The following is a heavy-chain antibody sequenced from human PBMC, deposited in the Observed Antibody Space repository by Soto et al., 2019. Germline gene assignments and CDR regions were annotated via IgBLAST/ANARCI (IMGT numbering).Heavy chain of an antibody. CDR2: IIPVLGVA. D-gene: IGHD6-13*01. Sequence: QVQLVQSGAEVKKPGSSVKVSCKASGGTLNSYTINWVRQAPGHGPEWLGRIIPVLGVANYAQTFQGRVTITAEKSTSTVYMELTSLRSEDTAVYYCARSSVAAAGTLGNWGPGTLVTVSS. J-gene: IGHJ4*02. CDR3: ARSSVAAAGTLGN. CDR1: GGTLNSYT. V-gene: IGHV1-69*02.